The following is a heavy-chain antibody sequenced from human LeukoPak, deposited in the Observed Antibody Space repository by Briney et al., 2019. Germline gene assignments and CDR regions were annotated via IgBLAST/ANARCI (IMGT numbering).Heavy chain of an antibody. D-gene: IGHD2-2*01. Sequence: PSETLSLTCAVYGGSFSGYYWSWIRQPPGKGLEWIGEINHSGGTNYNPSLKSRVTISVDTSKNQFSLKLSSVTAADTAVYYCASSLSSTSLPNDYWGQGTLVTVSS. J-gene: IGHJ4*02. CDR2: INHSGGT. CDR1: GGSFSGYY. V-gene: IGHV4-34*01. CDR3: ASSLSSTSLPNDY.